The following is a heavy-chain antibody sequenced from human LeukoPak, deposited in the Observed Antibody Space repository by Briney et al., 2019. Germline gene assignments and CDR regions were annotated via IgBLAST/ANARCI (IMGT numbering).Heavy chain of an antibody. CDR3: ARDRPNYYGSDGHYYRRDGDY. D-gene: IGHD3-22*01. Sequence: PGGSLRLSYAASGFIFSIYAMSWVRQAPGKGLQWVSSITSRGESTWYVDSVKGRFTITRDNSENTLYLQMHSLRAEDTAVYYCARDRPNYYGSDGHYYRRDGDYWGRGTLVSVSS. V-gene: IGHV3-23*01. CDR2: ITSRGEST. J-gene: IGHJ4*02. CDR1: GFIFSIYA.